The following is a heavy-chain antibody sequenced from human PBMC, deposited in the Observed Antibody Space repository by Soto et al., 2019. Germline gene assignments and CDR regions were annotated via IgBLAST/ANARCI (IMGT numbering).Heavy chain of an antibody. D-gene: IGHD3-22*01. V-gene: IGHV3-23*01. Sequence: EVQLLESGGGLVQPGGSLRLTCVGSGFTFRNQDMRWVRQAPGQGLEWGSGISGRGGVTYYADSVKGRFTISRDNPKNTLYLQMNNLRANDTAVYYCAKDRQFGSYYESAGHYNDWSQGTLVTVSS. J-gene: IGHJ4*02. CDR3: AKDRQFGSYYESAGHYND. CDR1: GFTFRNQD. CDR2: ISGRGGVT.